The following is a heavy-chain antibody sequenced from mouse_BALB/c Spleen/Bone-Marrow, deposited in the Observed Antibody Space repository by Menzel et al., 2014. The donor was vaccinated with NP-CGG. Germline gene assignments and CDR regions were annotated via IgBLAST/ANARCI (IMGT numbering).Heavy chain of an antibody. CDR1: GYAFTNYW. J-gene: IGHJ2*01. Sequence: VMLVESGTELVRPGTSVKISCKASGYAFTNYWLGWVKQRPGHGLEWIGDIYPGGGNTYYNEKFKGKVTLTADKSSSTAYMQLSGLTSEDSAVYFCTRRRSLDYWGQGTTLTVSS. CDR2: IYPGGGNT. CDR3: TRRRSLDY. V-gene: IGHV1-63*01.